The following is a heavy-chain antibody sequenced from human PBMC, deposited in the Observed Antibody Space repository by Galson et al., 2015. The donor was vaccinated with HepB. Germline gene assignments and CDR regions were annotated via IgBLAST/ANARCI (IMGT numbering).Heavy chain of an antibody. CDR3: ARDQVQWLAGRYWYFDL. Sequence: CAISGDSVSSNSAAWNWIRQSPSRGLEWLGRTYYRSKWYNDYAVSVKSRITINPDTSKNQFSLQLNSVTPEDTAVYYCARDQVQWLAGRYWYFDLWGRGTLVTVSS. D-gene: IGHD6-19*01. CDR1: GDSVSSNSAA. J-gene: IGHJ2*01. CDR2: TYYRSKWYN. V-gene: IGHV6-1*01.